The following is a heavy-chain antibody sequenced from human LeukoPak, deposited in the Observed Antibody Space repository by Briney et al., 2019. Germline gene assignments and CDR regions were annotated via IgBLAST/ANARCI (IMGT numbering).Heavy chain of an antibody. D-gene: IGHD5-24*01. J-gene: IGHJ4*02. Sequence: SETLSLTCAVYGGSFSGYYWSWIRRPPGKGLEWIGEINHSGSTNYNPSLKSRVTISVDTSKNQFSLKLSSVTAADTAVYYCARKGRWLQLRLLPLVGYFDYWGQGTLVTVSS. V-gene: IGHV4-34*01. CDR2: INHSGST. CDR1: GGSFSGYY. CDR3: ARKGRWLQLRLLPLVGYFDY.